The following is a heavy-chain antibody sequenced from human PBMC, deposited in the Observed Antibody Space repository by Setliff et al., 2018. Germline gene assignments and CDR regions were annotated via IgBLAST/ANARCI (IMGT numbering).Heavy chain of an antibody. CDR1: DGSMTSGSYY. CDR2: VYYSGTA. Sequence: SETLSLTCSVSDGSMTSGSYYWGWIRQPPGRGLEWIGSVYYSGTAYYNPSLKSRLYMSVDTSKNQFTLKVISVTAADTAVYYCARLSCSSNSCPFDYWVQGTLVTVSS. D-gene: IGHD2-2*01. V-gene: IGHV4-39*06. J-gene: IGHJ4*02. CDR3: ARLSCSSNSCPFDY.